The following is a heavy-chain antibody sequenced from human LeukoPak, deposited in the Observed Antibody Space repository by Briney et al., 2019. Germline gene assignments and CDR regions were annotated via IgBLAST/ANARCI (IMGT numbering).Heavy chain of an antibody. V-gene: IGHV3-30*18. J-gene: IGHJ4*02. CDR1: GFTFSSYG. D-gene: IGHD3-10*01. Sequence: GGSLRLSCAASGFTFSSYGMHWVRQAPGKGLEWVAVISYDGSNKYYADSVKGRFTISRDNSKNTLYLQMNSLRAEDTAVYYCAKDRGLALDYRGQGTLVTVSS. CDR2: ISYDGSNK. CDR3: AKDRGLALDY.